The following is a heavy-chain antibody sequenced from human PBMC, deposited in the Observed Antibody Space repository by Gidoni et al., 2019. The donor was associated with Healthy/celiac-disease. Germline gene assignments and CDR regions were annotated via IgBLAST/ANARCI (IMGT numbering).Heavy chain of an antibody. Sequence: QVQLVESGGGVVQPGRSLRLSSAASGFTFSSSGMHWVRPAPGKGLEWVAVIWYDGSNKYYADSVKGRFTISRDNSKNTLYLQMNSLRAEDTAVYYCARDIIKGYCSSTSCYGYYYYGMDVWGQGTTVTVSS. CDR3: ARDIIKGYCSSTSCYGYYYYGMDV. J-gene: IGHJ6*02. D-gene: IGHD2-2*01. CDR2: IWYDGSNK. V-gene: IGHV3-33*01. CDR1: GFTFSSSG.